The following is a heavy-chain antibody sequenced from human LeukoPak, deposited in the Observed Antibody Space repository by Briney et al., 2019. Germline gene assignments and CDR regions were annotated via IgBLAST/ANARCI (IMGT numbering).Heavy chain of an antibody. D-gene: IGHD3-22*01. Sequence: GRSLRLSCAASGFTSSSYGMHWVRQAPGKGLEWVAVISYDGSNKYYADSVKGRFTISRDNSKNTLYLQMNSLRAEDTAVYYCAKDRYYGNNDHHYESEKWGQGTLVTVSS. CDR1: GFTSSSYG. V-gene: IGHV3-30*18. CDR2: ISYDGSNK. CDR3: AKDRYYGNNDHHYESEK. J-gene: IGHJ4*02.